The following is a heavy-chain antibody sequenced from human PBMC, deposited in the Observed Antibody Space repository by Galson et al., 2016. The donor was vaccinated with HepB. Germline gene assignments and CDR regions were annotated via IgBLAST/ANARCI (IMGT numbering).Heavy chain of an antibody. CDR3: ARDLSGPDY. Sequence: SLRLSCAGSAFSTYYMSWVRQAPGKGLEWVALIYMDGRTSYADSVKGRFTISRDNGKNTLNLQMNSLRVEDTAVYYCARDLSGPDYWGQGTLVTVSS. J-gene: IGHJ4*02. V-gene: IGHV3-53*01. CDR1: AFSTYY. CDR2: IYMDGRT.